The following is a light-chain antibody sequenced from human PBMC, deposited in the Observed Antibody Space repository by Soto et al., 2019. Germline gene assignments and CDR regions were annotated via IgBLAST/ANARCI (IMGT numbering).Light chain of an antibody. V-gene: IGLV2-14*01. CDR3: NSYSTSSTLYV. Sequence: QSVLTQPASVSGSPGQSITISCTGTSGDVGGYNYVSWYQHHPGKAPKLTIYAVSNRPSGVSNRFSGSKSGNTASLTISGLQAEDEADYYCNSYSTSSTLYVFGTGTKVTVL. CDR2: AVS. J-gene: IGLJ1*01. CDR1: SGDVGGYNY.